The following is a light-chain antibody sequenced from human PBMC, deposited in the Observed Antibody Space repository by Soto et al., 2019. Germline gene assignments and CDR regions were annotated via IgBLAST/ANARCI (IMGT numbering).Light chain of an antibody. J-gene: IGKJ5*01. V-gene: IGKV4-1*01. Sequence: DIVMTQSPDSLAVSLGERATINCKSSQSVLYSSNNKNYLAWYQQKPGQPPKLLIYWASTRESGVPDRFSGSGSGLDFTLTISRLQAEDVAVYYCQQHYSTPITFRQGTRLEIK. CDR2: WAS. CDR3: QQHYSTPIT. CDR1: QSVLYSSNNKNY.